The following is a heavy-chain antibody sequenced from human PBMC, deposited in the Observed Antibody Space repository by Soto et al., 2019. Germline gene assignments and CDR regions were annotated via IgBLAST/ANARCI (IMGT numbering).Heavy chain of an antibody. D-gene: IGHD2-2*01. Sequence: EVQLLESGGGLVQPGGSLRLSCAASGFTFSSYAMSWVRQAPGKGLEWVSAISGSGGSTYYADSVKGRFTISRDNSKNALYLQMNSLRAEDTAVYYCAKEPVVVPAYYYGMDVWGQGITVTVSS. CDR3: AKEPVVVPAYYYGMDV. CDR1: GFTFSSYA. CDR2: ISGSGGST. V-gene: IGHV3-23*01. J-gene: IGHJ6*02.